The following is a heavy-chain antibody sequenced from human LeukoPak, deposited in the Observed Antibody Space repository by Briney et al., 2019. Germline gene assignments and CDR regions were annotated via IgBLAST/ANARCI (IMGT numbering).Heavy chain of an antibody. CDR1: GFSLNNYW. V-gene: IGHV3-74*01. CDR2: ISTDGSNT. Sequence: GGSLRLACVASGFSLNNYWMHWVRQVPGKGLVWVSRISTDGSNTAYADSVRGRFTISRDNAKNTLYLQMNSLRAEDTALYYCARDAHCTGTSCYPVLFDPWGQGTLVTVSS. D-gene: IGHD2-2*01. J-gene: IGHJ5*02. CDR3: ARDAHCTGTSCYPVLFDP.